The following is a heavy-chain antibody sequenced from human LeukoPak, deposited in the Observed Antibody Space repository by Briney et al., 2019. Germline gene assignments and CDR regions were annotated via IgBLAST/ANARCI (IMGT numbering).Heavy chain of an antibody. CDR1: GGHFSDYY. Sequence: PSGTLSVTCDGFGGHFSDYYWRWIRPPPGKGLEWVGEINHSGSTNYNPSLKRRVTISVDTSKNQCSLKLSSVTAADTAVYYCARGRGGSGSYQPNKYYFDYWGQGTLVTVSS. D-gene: IGHD3-10*01. J-gene: IGHJ4*02. CDR2: INHSGST. V-gene: IGHV4-34*01. CDR3: ARGRGGSGSYQPNKYYFDY.